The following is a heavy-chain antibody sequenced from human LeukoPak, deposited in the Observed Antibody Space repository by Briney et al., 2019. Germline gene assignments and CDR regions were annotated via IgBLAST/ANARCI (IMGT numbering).Heavy chain of an antibody. CDR3: AWSPYPSGGL. J-gene: IGHJ3*01. V-gene: IGHV4-34*12. CDR2: IMYSGST. Sequence: SETLSLTCALYGRSFSDYYWSWIRQPHGKGLEWIGEIMYSGSTNYNPSLKSRVTISVDTSKNQFSLKLISVTAADTAVYYCAWSPYPSGGLWGQGTMVTVSS. D-gene: IGHD2-15*01. CDR1: GRSFSDYY.